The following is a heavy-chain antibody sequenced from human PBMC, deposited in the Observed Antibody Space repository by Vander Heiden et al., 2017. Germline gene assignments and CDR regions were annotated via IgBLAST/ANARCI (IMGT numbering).Heavy chain of an antibody. D-gene: IGHD3-10*01. CDR2: ISWNSGSI. CDR1: GFPFVGYA. V-gene: IGHV3-9*01. Sequence: EVQLVESGGGLVQPGRSLRLSCAASGFPFVGYAMHWVRQAPGKGLEWVSGISWNSGSIGYADSVKGRFTISRDNAKNSLYLQMNSLRAEDTALYYCARGLQSGMGGEDGMDVWGQGTTVTVSS. J-gene: IGHJ6*02. CDR3: ARGLQSGMGGEDGMDV.